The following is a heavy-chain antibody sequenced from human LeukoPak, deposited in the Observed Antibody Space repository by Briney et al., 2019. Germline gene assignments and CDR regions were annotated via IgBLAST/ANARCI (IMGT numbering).Heavy chain of an antibody. Sequence: SETLSLTCAVYGGSFSGYYWSWIRQPPGKGLEWIGEINHSGSTNYNPSLKSRVTISVDTSKNQFSLKLSSVTAADTAVYYCARVLWPRSQVWPPYYYYGMDVWGQGTTVTVSS. CDR3: ARVLWPRSQVWPPYYYYGMDV. D-gene: IGHD5-12*01. J-gene: IGHJ6*02. V-gene: IGHV4-34*01. CDR2: INHSGST. CDR1: GGSFSGYY.